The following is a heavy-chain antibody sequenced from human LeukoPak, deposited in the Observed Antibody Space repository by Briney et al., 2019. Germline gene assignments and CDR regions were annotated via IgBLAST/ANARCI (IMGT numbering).Heavy chain of an antibody. Sequence: QPGGSLRLSCAASGLTFSTYEMNWVRQAPGKGLEWVSYISSSGSTIFYADSVKGRFTISRDNAKNSLYLQMNSLRAEDTAVYYCASNAAARRFAYFDYWGQGTLVTVSS. J-gene: IGHJ4*02. V-gene: IGHV3-48*03. D-gene: IGHD6-13*01. CDR2: ISSSGSTI. CDR1: GLTFSTYE. CDR3: ASNAAARRFAYFDY.